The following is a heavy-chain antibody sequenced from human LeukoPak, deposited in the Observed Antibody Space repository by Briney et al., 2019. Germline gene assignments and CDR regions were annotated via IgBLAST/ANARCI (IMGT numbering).Heavy chain of an antibody. Sequence: GGSLRLSCAASGFTFSDYYMSWIRQAPGKGLEWVSYSSGSSIYYADFVKGRFTISRDNAKNSLYLKMNSLRAEDTAVYYCAREGSSSWYVDYWGQGTLVTVSS. CDR1: GFTFSDYY. D-gene: IGHD6-13*01. CDR3: AREGSSSWYVDY. V-gene: IGHV3-11*01. J-gene: IGHJ4*02. CDR2: SSGSSI.